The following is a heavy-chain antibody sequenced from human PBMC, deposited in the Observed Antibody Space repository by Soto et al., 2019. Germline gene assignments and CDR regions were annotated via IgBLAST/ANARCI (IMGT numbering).Heavy chain of an antibody. V-gene: IGHV3-53*02. D-gene: IGHD4-4*01. CDR1: GFIVSSNY. CDR3: VARSNWADY. J-gene: IGHJ4*02. CDR2: IYSGGST. Sequence: EVQLVETGGGLIQPGGSLRLSCAASGFIVSSNYMSWVRQAPGKGLDWVSVIYSGGSTYHADSVQGRFTTSRDNSKNTLYLQMNNLRAEDTAVYYCVARSNWADYCGQGTLVTVSS.